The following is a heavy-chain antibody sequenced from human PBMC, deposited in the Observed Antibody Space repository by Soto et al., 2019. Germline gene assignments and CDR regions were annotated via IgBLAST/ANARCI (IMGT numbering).Heavy chain of an antibody. CDR1: GGSFSGYY. Sequence: SETLSLTCAVYGGSFSGYYWSWIRQPPGKGLEWIGEVNHSGSTNYNPSLKSRVTISVDTSKNQFSLKLSSVTAADTAVYYCARGWSGLVIIRFDPWGQGTLVTVSS. CDR2: VNHSGST. CDR3: ARGWSGLVIIRFDP. J-gene: IGHJ5*02. D-gene: IGHD3-9*01. V-gene: IGHV4-34*01.